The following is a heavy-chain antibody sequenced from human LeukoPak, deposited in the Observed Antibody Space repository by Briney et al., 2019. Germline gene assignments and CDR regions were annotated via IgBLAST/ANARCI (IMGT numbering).Heavy chain of an antibody. Sequence: SETLSLTCTVSGGSISGSSCFWGWIRQSPAKGLEWIGSISYSGITHYNPSLKSRVTMSVDTSRNQVSLNLDSVTAADTAVYYCARDSYCSTTSCHLDYWGQGILVTVSS. J-gene: IGHJ4*02. CDR1: GGSISGSSCF. CDR2: ISYSGIT. D-gene: IGHD2-2*01. CDR3: ARDSYCSTTSCHLDY. V-gene: IGHV4-39*07.